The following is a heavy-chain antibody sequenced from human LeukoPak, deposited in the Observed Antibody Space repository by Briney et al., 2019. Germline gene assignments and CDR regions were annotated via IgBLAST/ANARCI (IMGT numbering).Heavy chain of an antibody. Sequence: GGSLRLSCAASGFTFSSYWMSWVRQAPGKGLEWVANINQDVSEKYYVDSVKGRFTISRDNAKNSLYLQMNSLRAEDTAVYYCAREGCSGGSCYHNWFDPWGQGTLVTVSS. V-gene: IGHV3-7*01. CDR2: INQDVSEK. CDR1: GFTFSSYW. CDR3: AREGCSGGSCYHNWFDP. D-gene: IGHD2-15*01. J-gene: IGHJ5*02.